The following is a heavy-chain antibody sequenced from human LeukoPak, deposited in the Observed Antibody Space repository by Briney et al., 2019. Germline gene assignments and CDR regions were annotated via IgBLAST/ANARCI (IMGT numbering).Heavy chain of an antibody. CDR3: ARGGGSSSQNYYYMDV. D-gene: IGHD6-6*01. V-gene: IGHV1-69*05. CDR1: GGTFSSYA. J-gene: IGHJ6*03. Sequence: SVKVSCKASGGTFSSYAISWVRQAPGQGLEWMGGIIPIFGTANYAQKFQGRVTITTDESTSTDYMELSSLRSEDTAVYYCARGGGSSSQNYYYMDVWGKGTTVTVSS. CDR2: IIPIFGTA.